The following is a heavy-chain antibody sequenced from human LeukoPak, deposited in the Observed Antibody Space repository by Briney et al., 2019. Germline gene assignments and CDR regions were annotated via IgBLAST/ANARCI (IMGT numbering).Heavy chain of an antibody. V-gene: IGHV4-34*01. D-gene: IGHD5-18*01. J-gene: IGHJ4*02. CDR3: ARGLGRSYGPQFNW. Sequence: TPSETLSLTCAVYGGSFSGYYWSWIRQPPGKGLEWIGEINHSGSTNYNPSLKSRVTISVDTSKNQFSLKLSSVTAADTAVYYCARGLGRSYGPQFNWRGQGTLVTVSS. CDR1: GGSFSGYY. CDR2: INHSGST.